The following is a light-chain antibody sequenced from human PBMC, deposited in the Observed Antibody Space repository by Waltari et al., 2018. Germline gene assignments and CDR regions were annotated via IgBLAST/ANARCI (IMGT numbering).Light chain of an antibody. V-gene: IGKV1-8*01. CDR3: QQYYSYPRT. CDR1: QGISSY. J-gene: IGKJ1*01. Sequence: AIRVTQSPSSLSASTGDRVPIPCRASQGISSYLAWYQQKPGKAPKLLIYAASTLQSGVPSRVSGSGSGTDFTLTISCLQSDDFATYYCQQYYSYPRTFGQGTKVEIK. CDR2: AAS.